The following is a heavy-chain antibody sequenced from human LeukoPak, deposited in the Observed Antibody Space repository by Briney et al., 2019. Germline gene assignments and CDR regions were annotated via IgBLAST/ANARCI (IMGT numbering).Heavy chain of an antibody. Sequence: PSQTLSLTCTVSGGSISSGGYYWSWIRQHPGKGLEWIGYIYYSGSTYYNPSLKSRVTISVDTSKNQFSLKLSSVTAADTAVYYCARHHHQPERYSSSHYSWFDPWGQGTLVTVSS. CDR3: ARHHHQPERYSSSHYSWFDP. V-gene: IGHV4-31*03. D-gene: IGHD6-13*01. CDR1: GGSISSGGYY. J-gene: IGHJ5*02. CDR2: IYYSGST.